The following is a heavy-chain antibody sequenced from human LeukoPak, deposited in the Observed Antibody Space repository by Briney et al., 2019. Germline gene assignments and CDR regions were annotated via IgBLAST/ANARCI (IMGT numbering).Heavy chain of an antibody. Sequence: SETLSLTCAVYGGSFSGYYWSWIRQPPGKGLEWIGEINHSGSTNYNPSLKSRVTISVDTSKNQFSLKLSSVTAADTAVYYCARPGRRRTTGGNWFDPWGQGTLVTVSS. D-gene: IGHD1-14*01. CDR2: INHSGST. V-gene: IGHV4-34*01. CDR3: ARPGRRRTTGGNWFDP. J-gene: IGHJ5*02. CDR1: GGSFSGYY.